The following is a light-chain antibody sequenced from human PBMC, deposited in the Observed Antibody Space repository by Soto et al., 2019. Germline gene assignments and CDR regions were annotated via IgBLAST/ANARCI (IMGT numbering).Light chain of an antibody. CDR3: QQFNTSPWT. Sequence: PSTLSASVGDRVTITCRASQSISGWLAWYQQKPGKAPKLLIFDAFSLESGVPSRFSGSGSGTEFTLTISSLQPDDFATYYCQQFNTSPWTFGQGTKVDIK. CDR2: DAF. J-gene: IGKJ1*01. V-gene: IGKV1-5*01. CDR1: QSISGW.